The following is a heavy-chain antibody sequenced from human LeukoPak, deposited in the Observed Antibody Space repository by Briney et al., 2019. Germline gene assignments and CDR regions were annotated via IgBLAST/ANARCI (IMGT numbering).Heavy chain of an antibody. CDR2: ISGSGGST. D-gene: IGHD3-3*02. J-gene: IGHJ4*02. CDR3: AKDRAFPPHNDY. CDR1: GFTFSSYA. V-gene: IGHV3-23*01. Sequence: GGSLRLSCAASGFTFSSYAMRWVRQAPGKGLEWVSAISGSGGSTYYADSVKGRFTISRDNSKNTLYLQMNSLRAEDTAVYYCAKDRAFPPHNDYWGQGTLVTVSS.